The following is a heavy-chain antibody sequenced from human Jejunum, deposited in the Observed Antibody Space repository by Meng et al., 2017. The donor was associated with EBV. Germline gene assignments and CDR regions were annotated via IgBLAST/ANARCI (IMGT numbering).Heavy chain of an antibody. Sequence: HLLKSAAQVQKPGASVKVSCNAAEYTSTTNVVTWVRQAPGQGLEWIGIINTRGGTTTYAQRFQGTVTMSSDTSTGRVHRDLSGLTSEATAIYYWARTFGDYDAFDYWGQGTLVTVSS. D-gene: IGHD3-10*01. J-gene: IGHJ4*02. CDR2: INTRGGTT. CDR1: EYTSTTNV. CDR3: ARTFGDYDAFDY. V-gene: IGHV1-46*01.